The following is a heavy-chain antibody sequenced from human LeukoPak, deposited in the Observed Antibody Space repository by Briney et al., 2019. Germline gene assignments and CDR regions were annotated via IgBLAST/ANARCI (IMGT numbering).Heavy chain of an antibody. CDR1: GFIFSNYG. CDR3: ARDDFAGDSSGYIDY. V-gene: IGHV3-33*01. D-gene: IGHD3-22*01. J-gene: IGHJ4*02. CDR2: FWFGGSNQ. Sequence: GGSLRLSCAASGFIFSNYGMDWVRQAPGKGLEWVAVFWFGGSNQYHADAVKGRFTISRDNSKNTLYLQMSSLRAEDTALYYCARDDFAGDSSGYIDYWGQGTLVTVSS.